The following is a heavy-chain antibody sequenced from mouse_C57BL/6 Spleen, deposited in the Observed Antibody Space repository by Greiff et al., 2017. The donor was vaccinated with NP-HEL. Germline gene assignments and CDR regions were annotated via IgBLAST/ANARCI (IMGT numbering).Heavy chain of an antibody. CDR1: GYSITSGYY. V-gene: IGHV3-6*01. Sequence: EVQLVESGPGLVKPSQSLSLTCSVTGYSITSGYYWNWIRQFPGNKLEWMGYISYDGSNNYNPSLKNRISITRDTSKNQFFLKLNSVTTEDTATYYCASYGYYWGQGTSVTVSS. J-gene: IGHJ4*01. D-gene: IGHD2-2*01. CDR2: ISYDGSN. CDR3: ASYGYY.